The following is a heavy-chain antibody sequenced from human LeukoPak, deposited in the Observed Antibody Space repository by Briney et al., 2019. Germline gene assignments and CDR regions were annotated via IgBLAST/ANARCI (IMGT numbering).Heavy chain of an antibody. D-gene: IGHD2-2*01. J-gene: IGHJ4*02. Sequence: SETLSLTCTVSGGSISSYYWSWIRQPPGKGLEWIGYIYYSGSTKYNPSLKSRVTISVDTSKNQFSLKPTSVTAADTAVYYCARLGIGVVPSAMLGDYYFDYWGQGTLVTVSS. CDR2: IYYSGST. CDR3: ARLGIGVVPSAMLGDYYFDY. CDR1: GGSISSYY. V-gene: IGHV4-59*08.